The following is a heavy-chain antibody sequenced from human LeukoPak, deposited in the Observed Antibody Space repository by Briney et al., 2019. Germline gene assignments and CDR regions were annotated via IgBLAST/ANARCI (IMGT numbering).Heavy chain of an antibody. J-gene: IGHJ4*02. V-gene: IGHV3-7*05. CDR2: IKQDGSEK. CDR3: AREGMTHAHFDH. Sequence: GGSLRLSCSASGFTFSSYWMSWVRQAPGKGLEWVANIKQDGSEKYSVDSVRGRFTISRDNAKSSLYLQINSLRADDTAVYYCAREGMTHAHFDHWGQGTLVTASS. CDR1: GFTFSSYW.